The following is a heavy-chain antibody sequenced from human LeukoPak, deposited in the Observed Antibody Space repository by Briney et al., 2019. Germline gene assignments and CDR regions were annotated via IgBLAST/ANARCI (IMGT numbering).Heavy chain of an antibody. D-gene: IGHD3-22*01. Sequence: GGSLRLSCAASGFTFSSYGMSWVRQAPGKGLEWVSAISGSGGSTYYADSVKGRFTISRDNSKNTLHLQMNSLRAEDTAVYYCAKPSMIVVVITEFDYWGQGTLVTVSS. CDR3: AKPSMIVVVITEFDY. J-gene: IGHJ4*02. V-gene: IGHV3-23*01. CDR2: ISGSGGST. CDR1: GFTFSSYG.